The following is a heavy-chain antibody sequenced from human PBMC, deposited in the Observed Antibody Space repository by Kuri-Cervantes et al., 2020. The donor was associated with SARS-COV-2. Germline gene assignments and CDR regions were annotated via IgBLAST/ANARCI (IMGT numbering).Heavy chain of an antibody. D-gene: IGHD5-18*01. CDR1: GYTLTELS. CDR2: FDPEDGET. J-gene: IGHJ4*02. CDR3: ARALYTDTAMVPFDY. V-gene: IGHV1-24*01. Sequence: ASVKVSCKVSGYTLTELSMHWVRQAPGKGLEWMGGFDPEDGETIYAQKFQGRVTMTEDTSTDTAYMELSSLRSDDTAVYYCARALYTDTAMVPFDYWGQGTLVTVSS.